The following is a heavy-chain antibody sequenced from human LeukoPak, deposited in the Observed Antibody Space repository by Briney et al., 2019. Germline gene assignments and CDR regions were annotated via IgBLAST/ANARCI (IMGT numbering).Heavy chain of an antibody. CDR2: VTASGGSP. V-gene: IGHV3-23*01. D-gene: IGHD3-3*01. CDR3: AKDPDSDFWSGRRWFDP. Sequence: QPGGSLRLSCAASGFTFTNYAMSWVRQAPGKGLEWVSAVTASGGSPYYADSVTGRSTISRDNSQNTLYLQMNSLRAEDTAVYYCAKDPDSDFWSGRRWFDPWGQGTLVTVSS. CDR1: GFTFTNYA. J-gene: IGHJ5*02.